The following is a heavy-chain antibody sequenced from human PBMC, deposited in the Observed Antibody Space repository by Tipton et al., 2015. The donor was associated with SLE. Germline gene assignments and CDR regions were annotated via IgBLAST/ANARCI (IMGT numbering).Heavy chain of an antibody. D-gene: IGHD3-16*01. CDR1: GGSISSYY. V-gene: IGHV4-34*01. CDR3: ARGSGGTSGG. Sequence: TLSLTCTVSGGSISSYYWSWIRQPPGKGLEWIGEINHSGSTNYNPSLKSRVTISVDTSKNQFSLNLSSVTAADTAVYYCARGSGGTSGGWGQGTMVTVSS. CDR2: INHSGST. J-gene: IGHJ3*01.